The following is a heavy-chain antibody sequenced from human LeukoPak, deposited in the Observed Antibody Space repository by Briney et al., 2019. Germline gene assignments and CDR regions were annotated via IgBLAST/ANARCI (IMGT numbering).Heavy chain of an antibody. D-gene: IGHD4-17*01. V-gene: IGHV3-23*01. CDR2: ISDSGDRT. J-gene: IGHJ4*02. CDR1: GFTFSSYS. Sequence: GGSLRLSCAASGFTFSSYSMNWVRQAPGKGLEWVSGISDSGDRTYYADSVKGRFTISRDNSKNTLYLQMNSLRAEDTAVYYCAKTFAYGDYNFDHWGQGTLVTVSS. CDR3: AKTFAYGDYNFDH.